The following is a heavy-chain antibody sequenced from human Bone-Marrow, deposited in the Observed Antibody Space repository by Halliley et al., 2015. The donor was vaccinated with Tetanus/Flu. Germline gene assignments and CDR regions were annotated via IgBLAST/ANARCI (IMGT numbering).Heavy chain of an antibody. J-gene: IGHJ3*01. V-gene: IGHV3-21*01. D-gene: IGHD3-9*01. CDR2: ISSSSSFI. CDR3: GRYFDWQGGGFDC. Sequence: LEWVSSISSSSSFIHPAGSVKGRFTISRENAKSSLYLQMNSLRAEDTAVYYCGRYFDWQGGGFDCWGQGTMVTVSS.